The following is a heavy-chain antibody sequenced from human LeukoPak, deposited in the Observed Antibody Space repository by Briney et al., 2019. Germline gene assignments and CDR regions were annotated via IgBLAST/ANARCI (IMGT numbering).Heavy chain of an antibody. V-gene: IGHV3-30-3*01. CDR1: GFTFSSYA. CDR2: ISYDGSNK. D-gene: IGHD3-10*01. J-gene: IGHJ6*02. CDR3: ARDRETEGSGSYYTYYYYGMDV. Sequence: GRSLRLSCSASGFTFSSYAMHWVRPAPGKALEGVAIISYDGSNKYYADYVKGRFTISRDNSKNTLYLQMNSLRAEDTAVYYCARDRETEGSGSYYTYYYYGMDVWGQGTTVTVSS.